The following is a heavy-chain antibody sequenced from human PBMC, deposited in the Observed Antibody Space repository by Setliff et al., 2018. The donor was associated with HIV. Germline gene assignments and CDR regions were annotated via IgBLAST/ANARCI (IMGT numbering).Heavy chain of an antibody. CDR1: GFTFSSYS. CDR3: ARGPQYNFWGGYLGL. Sequence: QPGGSLRLSCAASGFTFSSYSMNWVRQAPGKGLEWVSFISGNSGAVTYADSVKGRFTISRDNAKNTLYLQMTSLRAEDTAVYYCARGPQYNFWGGYLGLWGRGTLVTVSS. V-gene: IGHV3-48*04. D-gene: IGHD3-3*01. CDR2: ISGNSGAV. J-gene: IGHJ4*02.